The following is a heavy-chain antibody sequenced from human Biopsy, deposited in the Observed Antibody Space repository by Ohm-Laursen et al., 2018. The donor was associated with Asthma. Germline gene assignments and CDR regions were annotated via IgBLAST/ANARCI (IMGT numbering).Heavy chain of an antibody. J-gene: IGHJ4*02. V-gene: IGHV4-4*02. CDR1: GGSISVSNW. D-gene: IGHD3-22*01. CDR2: IYHLGNT. Sequence: SETLSLTCDVSGGSISVSNWWSWVRQPPGRGLEWIGQIYHLGNTNYNPSLKSRFTMSVDKSKNQFSLKLTSVTAADTAVYFCARRWRSYDSSNYYLDQWGQGTLVTVSS. CDR3: ARRWRSYDSSNYYLDQ.